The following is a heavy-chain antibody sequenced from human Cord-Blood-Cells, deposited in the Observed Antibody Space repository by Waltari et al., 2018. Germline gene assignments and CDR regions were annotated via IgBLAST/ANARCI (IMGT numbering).Heavy chain of an antibody. CDR1: GGSISSSSYY. V-gene: IGHV4-39*01. CDR3: ASEYSSSSNWFDP. J-gene: IGHJ5*02. Sequence: QLQLQESGPGLVKPSETLSLTCTVSGGSISSSSYYLGWTRQPPGKGLEWIGGIYYSGSPYYNPSLKSRVTISVDTSKNQFSLKLSSVTAADTAVYYCASEYSSSSNWFDPWGQGTLVTVSS. D-gene: IGHD6-6*01. CDR2: IYYSGSP.